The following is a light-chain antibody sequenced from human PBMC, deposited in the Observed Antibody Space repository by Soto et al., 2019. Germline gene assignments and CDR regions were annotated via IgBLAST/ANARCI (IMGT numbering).Light chain of an antibody. CDR1: NRDVGSYNL. Sequence: QPSPLSGSPGQSITLSCPGNNRDVGSYNLVSWYQQHPGKAPKLMIYEGSKRPSGVSNRFSGSKSGNTASLTISGLQAEDEADYYCCSYAGSSTFVFGTGTKVTVL. CDR2: EGS. CDR3: CSYAGSSTFV. J-gene: IGLJ1*01. V-gene: IGLV2-23*03.